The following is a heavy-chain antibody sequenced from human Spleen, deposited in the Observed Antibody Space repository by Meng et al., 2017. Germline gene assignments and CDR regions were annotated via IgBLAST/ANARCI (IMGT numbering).Heavy chain of an antibody. D-gene: IGHD2-21*01. J-gene: IGHJ2*01. CDR3: AKDIGDGYGARGYFDL. V-gene: IGHV3-9*01. Sequence: GGSLRLSCAASGFTFDDYAMHWVRQAPGKGLEWVSGISWNSGSIGYADSVKGRFTISRDNAKNSLYLQMNSLRAEDTALYYCAKDIGDGYGARGYFDLWGLGTLVTVSS. CDR1: GFTFDDYA. CDR2: ISWNSGSI.